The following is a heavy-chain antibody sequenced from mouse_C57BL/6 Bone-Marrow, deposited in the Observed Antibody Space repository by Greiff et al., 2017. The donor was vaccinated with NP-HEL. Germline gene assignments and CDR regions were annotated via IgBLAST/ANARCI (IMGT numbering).Heavy chain of an antibody. Sequence: QVTLKESGPGILQPSQTLSLTCSFSGFSLSTFGMGVGWIRQPSGKGLEWLAHIWWDDDKYYNPALKSRLTISKDTSKNQVFLKIANVDTADTATYYCARMGSDFYYYGSSSYAMDYWGQGTSVTVSS. J-gene: IGHJ4*01. CDR2: IWWDDDK. D-gene: IGHD1-1*01. CDR1: GFSLSTFGMG. CDR3: ARMGSDFYYYGSSSYAMDY. V-gene: IGHV8-8*01.